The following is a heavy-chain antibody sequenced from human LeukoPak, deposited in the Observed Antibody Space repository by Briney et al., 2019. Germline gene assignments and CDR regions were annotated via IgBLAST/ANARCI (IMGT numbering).Heavy chain of an antibody. Sequence: ASETLSLTCSVSGASISSGSNYWGWIRQPPGKTLEWIGYIYYSGSANYNPSLKSRVTISVDTSRNQFSLKLSSVTAADTAVYYCASAPLYYYDSSGSLDYWGQGTLVTVSS. D-gene: IGHD3-22*01. CDR2: IYYSGSA. CDR1: GASISSGSNY. V-gene: IGHV4-61*05. CDR3: ASAPLYYYDSSGSLDY. J-gene: IGHJ4*02.